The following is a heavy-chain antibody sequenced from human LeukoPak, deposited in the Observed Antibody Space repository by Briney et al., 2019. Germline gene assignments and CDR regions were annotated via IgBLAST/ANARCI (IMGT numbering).Heavy chain of an antibody. Sequence: ASVKVSCKASGYIFTSYGISWVRQAPGQGLEWMGWISAYNGNTNYAQKLQGRVTMTTDTSTSTAYMELRSLRSDDTAVYYCARDQGIAAAAHYYYYGMDVWGQGTTVTVSS. CDR3: ARDQGIAAAAHYYYYGMDV. V-gene: IGHV1-18*01. CDR1: GYIFTSYG. CDR2: ISAYNGNT. J-gene: IGHJ6*02. D-gene: IGHD6-13*01.